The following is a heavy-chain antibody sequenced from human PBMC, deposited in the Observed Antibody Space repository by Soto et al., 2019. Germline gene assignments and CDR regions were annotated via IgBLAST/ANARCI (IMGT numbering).Heavy chain of an antibody. CDR1: GFTFGSYA. CDR2: ISGSGRTT. Sequence: VQLLESGGGLVQPGGSLRLSCAASGFTFGSYAMNWLRQAPGRGLECVSFISGSGRTTYYADSVKGRFTVSRDNSKNTLYLQMNNLRAEDTALYYCAKFRGPSYSYYSMDVWGKGTTVTVSS. J-gene: IGHJ6*03. D-gene: IGHD3-16*01. V-gene: IGHV3-23*01. CDR3: AKFRGPSYSYYSMDV.